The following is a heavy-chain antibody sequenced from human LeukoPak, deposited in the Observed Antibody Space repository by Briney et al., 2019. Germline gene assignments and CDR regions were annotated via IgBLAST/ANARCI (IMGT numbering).Heavy chain of an antibody. V-gene: IGHV4-59*01. Sequence: PSETLSLTCTVSGGSISSYYWSWIRQPPGKGLEWIGYIYYSGSTNYNPSLKSRVTISVDTSKNQFSLKLSSVTAADTAVYYCARDGGDAHPYYYYMDVWGKGTTVTVSS. CDR2: IYYSGST. CDR1: GGSISSYY. D-gene: IGHD4-17*01. J-gene: IGHJ6*03. CDR3: ARDGGDAHPYYYYMDV.